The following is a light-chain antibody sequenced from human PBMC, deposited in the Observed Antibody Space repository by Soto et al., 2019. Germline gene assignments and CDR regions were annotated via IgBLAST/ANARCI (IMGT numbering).Light chain of an antibody. CDR1: QTVSSNY. CDR2: GAS. V-gene: IGKV3-20*01. J-gene: IGKJ1*01. CDR3: QQYNNWPRT. Sequence: EIILTQSPDTLSLSPGERATLSCRASQTVSSNYLAWCQQRPGQAPRLLIYGASTRAAGIPDRFSGSGSGTDFTLTITRLEPEDFAVYYCQQYNNWPRTFGQGTKVEIK.